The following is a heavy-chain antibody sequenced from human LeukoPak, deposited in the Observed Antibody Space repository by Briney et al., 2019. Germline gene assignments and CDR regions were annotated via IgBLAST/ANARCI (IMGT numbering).Heavy chain of an antibody. CDR2: ISYDGSNK. Sequence: GGSLRLSCAASGFTFNRHGMHWVRQAPGKGLEWVAVISYDGSNKYYADSVKGRFTISRDNSKNTLYLEMNSLRAEDTAVYYCAKDPRGTLSGYFDYWGQGTLVTVSS. CDR1: GFTFNRHG. D-gene: IGHD3-9*01. V-gene: IGHV3-30*18. CDR3: AKDPRGTLSGYFDY. J-gene: IGHJ4*02.